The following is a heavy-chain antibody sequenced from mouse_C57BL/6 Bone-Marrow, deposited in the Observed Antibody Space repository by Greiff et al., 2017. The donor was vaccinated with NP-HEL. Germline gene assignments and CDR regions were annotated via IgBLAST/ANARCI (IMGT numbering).Heavy chain of an antibody. Sequence: VQLQQSGAELVRPGASVKLSCKASGYTFTDYYINWVKQRPGQGLEWIARIYPGSGNTYYNEKLKGKATLTAEKSSSTAYMQLSSLTAEDSAVYFCARLYGSSYCYFDVWGTGTTVTVSS. D-gene: IGHD1-1*01. V-gene: IGHV1-76*01. CDR2: IYPGSGNT. CDR3: ARLYGSSYCYFDV. CDR1: GYTFTDYY. J-gene: IGHJ1*03.